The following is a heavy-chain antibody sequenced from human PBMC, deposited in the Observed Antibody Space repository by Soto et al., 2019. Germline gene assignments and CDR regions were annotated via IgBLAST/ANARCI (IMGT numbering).Heavy chain of an antibody. CDR3: RGAMDYFDF. Sequence: SETLSLTCAVYGGSFSDYYWSWIRQPPGKGLEWIGEVNHSGSTNYTPSLKSRVTISVDTSKNQFSLKLSSVTAADTAVYYCRGAMDYFDFWGQGTPVTVSS. V-gene: IGHV4-34*01. D-gene: IGHD2-2*01. J-gene: IGHJ4*02. CDR1: GGSFSDYY. CDR2: VNHSGST.